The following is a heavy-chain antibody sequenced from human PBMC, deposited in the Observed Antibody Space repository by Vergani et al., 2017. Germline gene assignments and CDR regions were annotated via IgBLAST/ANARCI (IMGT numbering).Heavy chain of an antibody. D-gene: IGHD3-10*01. Sequence: QVQLQQSGPGLVKPSQTLSLTCAISGDSVSSNSAAWNWIRQSPSRGLEWLGRTYYRSKWYNDYAVSVKSRITINPDTSKNQFSLKLSSVTAADTAEYYCARPVLLWFGEHLDAFDIWGQGTMVTVSS. CDR3: ARPVLLWFGEHLDAFDI. CDR1: GDSVSSNSAA. V-gene: IGHV6-1*01. CDR2: TYYRSKWYN. J-gene: IGHJ3*02.